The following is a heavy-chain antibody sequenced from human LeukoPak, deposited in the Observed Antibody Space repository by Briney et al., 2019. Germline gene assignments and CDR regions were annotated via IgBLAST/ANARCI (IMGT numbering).Heavy chain of an antibody. CDR2: INWNGGST. CDR1: GFTFADYG. V-gene: IGHV3-20*04. CDR3: ARGIRFLEWLSGFDY. D-gene: IGHD3-3*01. Sequence: PGGSLRLSCAASGFTFADYGMSWVRQVPGKGLEGVSGINWNGGSTGYADSVKGRSTISRDNAKNSLYLQMDSLRVEDTALYYCARGIRFLEWLSGFDYWGQGTLVTVSS. J-gene: IGHJ4*02.